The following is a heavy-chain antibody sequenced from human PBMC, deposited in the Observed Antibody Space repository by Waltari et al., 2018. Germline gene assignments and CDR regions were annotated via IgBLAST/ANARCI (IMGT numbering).Heavy chain of an antibody. V-gene: IGHV4-38-2*01. Sequence: QVQLQESGPGLVKPSETLSLTCAVSGYSISSGYYWGWIRQPPGKGLEWIGSIYHSGSTYYNPSLKSRVTISVDPSKNQFSLKLSSVTAADTAVYYCARGREGEDYWGQGTLVTVSS. CDR1: GYSISSGYY. J-gene: IGHJ4*02. D-gene: IGHD3-10*01. CDR3: ARGREGEDY. CDR2: IYHSGST.